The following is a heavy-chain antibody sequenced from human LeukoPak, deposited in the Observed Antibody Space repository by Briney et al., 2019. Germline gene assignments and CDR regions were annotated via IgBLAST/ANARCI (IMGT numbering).Heavy chain of an antibody. D-gene: IGHD6-19*01. Sequence: GGSLRLSCAASGFTFSSYEMNWVRQAPGKGLEWVSYISSGSTIYDADSVKGRFTISRDNAKNLLYLQMNSLRAEDTAVYYCARESIAVAGAPFDYWGQGTLVTVSS. J-gene: IGHJ4*02. V-gene: IGHV3-48*03. CDR1: GFTFSSYE. CDR3: ARESIAVAGAPFDY. CDR2: ISSGSTI.